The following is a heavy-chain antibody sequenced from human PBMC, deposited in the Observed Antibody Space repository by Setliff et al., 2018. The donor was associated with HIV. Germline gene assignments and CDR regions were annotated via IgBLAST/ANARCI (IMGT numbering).Heavy chain of an antibody. Sequence: PSETLSLTCAVYGASISSSNSYWGWIRQPPGKGLEWIGEINHSGSTNYNPSLKSRVTISVDTSKNQFSLKLSSVTAADTAVYYCAKDQGCSRTSCYGNYYYGMDVWGQGTTVTVSS. CDR2: INHSGST. V-gene: IGHV4-39*07. J-gene: IGHJ6*02. CDR3: AKDQGCSRTSCYGNYYYGMDV. D-gene: IGHD2-2*01. CDR1: GASISSSNS.